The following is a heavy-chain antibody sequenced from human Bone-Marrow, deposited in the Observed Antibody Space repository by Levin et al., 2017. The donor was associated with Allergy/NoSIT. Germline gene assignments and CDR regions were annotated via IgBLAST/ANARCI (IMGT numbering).Heavy chain of an antibody. Sequence: GGSLRLSCAASGFIFSNYGMQWVRQAPGKGLEWVAVISYDGSDLDYVDSVKGRFTISRDNSDNTLFLQMNSLKSEDTAVYFCASGSNSFGDALDIWGQGTKVTVS. CDR2: ISYDGSDL. J-gene: IGHJ3*02. CDR3: ASGSNSFGDALDI. D-gene: IGHD3-16*01. CDR1: GFIFSNYG. V-gene: IGHV3-30*03.